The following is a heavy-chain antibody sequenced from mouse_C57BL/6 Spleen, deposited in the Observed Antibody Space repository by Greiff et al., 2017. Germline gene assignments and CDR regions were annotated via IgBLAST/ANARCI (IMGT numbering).Heavy chain of an antibody. CDR1: GFTFSSYA. CDR3: ARAPYDYYAKDY. CDR2: ISDGCSYT. J-gene: IGHJ4*01. Sequence: EVKLVESGGGLVKPGGSLKLSCAASGFTFSSYAMSWVRQTPEKRLEWVATISDGCSYTYYPDNVKGRFTISRDNAKNNLYLQMSHLKSEDTAMYYCARAPYDYYAKDYWGQGTSVTVSS. V-gene: IGHV5-4*03.